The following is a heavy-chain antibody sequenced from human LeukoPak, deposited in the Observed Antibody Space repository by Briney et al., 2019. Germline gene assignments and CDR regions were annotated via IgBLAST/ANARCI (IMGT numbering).Heavy chain of an antibody. V-gene: IGHV3-21*01. J-gene: IGHJ4*02. CDR2: ISSSSSFI. CDR1: GFTFSSYS. D-gene: IGHD5-12*01. CDR3: ARARSGYDFDY. Sequence: GGSLRLSCAASGFTFSSYSMNWVRQAPGKGLEWVSSISSSSSFIYYADSVKGRFTISRDNAKNSLYLQMNSLRAEDTAVYYCARARSGYDFDYWGQGTLVTVSS.